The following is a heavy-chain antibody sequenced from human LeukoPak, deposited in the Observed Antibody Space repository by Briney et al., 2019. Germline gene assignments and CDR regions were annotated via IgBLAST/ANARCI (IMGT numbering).Heavy chain of an antibody. V-gene: IGHV3-23*01. CDR1: GFTFSNNA. Sequence: GGSLRLSCAASGFTFSNNAMSWVRQAPGRGLEWVSAISTSGVTTFYADSVKARFTISRDNSKNTLYLQMLSLRAEDTAVYFCARHGLYSTSWYVFFQHWGQGTPVTVSS. CDR3: ARHGLYSTSWYVFFQH. CDR2: ISTSGVTT. J-gene: IGHJ1*01. D-gene: IGHD2-2*01.